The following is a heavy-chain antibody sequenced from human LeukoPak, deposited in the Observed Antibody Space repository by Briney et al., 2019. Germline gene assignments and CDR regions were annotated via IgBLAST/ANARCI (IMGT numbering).Heavy chain of an antibody. D-gene: IGHD2-15*01. V-gene: IGHV4-38-2*02. CDR1: GYSISSGYY. CDR3: ARDALGYCRGGSCGVVWFDP. Sequence: SGTLSLTCTVSGYSISSGYYWGWIRQPPGKGLEWIGSIYHSGSTYYNPSLKSRVTISVDTSKNQFSLKLSSVTAADTAVYYCARDALGYCRGGSCGVVWFDPWGQGTLLTVSS. CDR2: IYHSGST. J-gene: IGHJ5*02.